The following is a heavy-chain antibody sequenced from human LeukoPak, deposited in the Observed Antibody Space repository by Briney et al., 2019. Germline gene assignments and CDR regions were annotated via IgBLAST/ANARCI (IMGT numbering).Heavy chain of an antibody. CDR3: AKVGAAGIAVVLVDY. V-gene: IGHV3-23*01. D-gene: IGHD6-19*01. J-gene: IGHJ4*02. CDR2: IIGSGGDT. CDR1: GFTFSGYA. Sequence: GGSLRLSCTTSGFTFSGYAMIWVRQAPGKGLEWVSSIIGSGGDTYHADSVAGRFTISRDNSKNTLYLQMNSLRAEDTAVYYCAKVGAAGIAVVLVDYWGQGTLVTVSS.